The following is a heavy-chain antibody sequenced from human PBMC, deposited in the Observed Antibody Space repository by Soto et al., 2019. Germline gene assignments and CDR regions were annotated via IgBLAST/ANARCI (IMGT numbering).Heavy chain of an antibody. CDR2: ISGHNDNA. J-gene: IGHJ3*02. Sequence: QVQLVQSGAEVKKPGASVKVSCKASRYTFTTYGFSWVRQAPGQGLEWMGWISGHNDNARYAQKFQGRVTMTTDTSTSTAYMELRSLRSDDTAVYYCARDWGCSGGTCFDTFDSWGQGTMVTISS. CDR3: ARDWGCSGGTCFDTFDS. V-gene: IGHV1-18*01. CDR1: RYTFTTYG. D-gene: IGHD2-15*01.